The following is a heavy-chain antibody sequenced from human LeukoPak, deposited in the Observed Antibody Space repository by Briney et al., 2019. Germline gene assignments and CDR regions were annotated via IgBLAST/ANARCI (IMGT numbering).Heavy chain of an antibody. J-gene: IGHJ6*03. CDR3: ARVRSLYDMDV. V-gene: IGHV4-38-2*02. CDR2: IYHSGST. D-gene: IGHD3-16*02. CDR1: GYSINSDYY. Sequence: SETLSLTCSVSGYSINSDYYWGWIRQPPGKGLEWIGSIYHSGSTYYNPSLKSRVTISVDTSKNQFFLKLSSVTAADTAVYYCARVRSLYDMDVWGKGTTVTVSS.